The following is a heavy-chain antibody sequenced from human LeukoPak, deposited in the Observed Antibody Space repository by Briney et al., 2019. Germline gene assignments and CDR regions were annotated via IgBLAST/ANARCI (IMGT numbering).Heavy chain of an antibody. CDR2: ISYDGSNK. CDR1: GFTFSSYA. D-gene: IGHD1-26*01. V-gene: IGHV3-30-3*01. J-gene: IGHJ4*02. Sequence: GRSLRLSCAASGFTFSSYAMHWVRQAPGKGLEWVAVISYDGSNKYYADSVKGRFTISRDNSKNTLYLQMNSLRAEDTAVYYCARTYPRERERVPTPHFDYWGRGTLVTVSS. CDR3: ARTYPRERERVPTPHFDY.